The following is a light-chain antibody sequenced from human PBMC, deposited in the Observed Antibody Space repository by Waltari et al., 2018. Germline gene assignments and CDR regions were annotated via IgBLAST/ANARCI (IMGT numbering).Light chain of an antibody. J-gene: IGLJ1*01. CDR3: QAWDSSTYV. V-gene: IGLV3-1*01. CDR1: KLGDKY. CDR2: QDS. Sequence: SYELTQPPSVSVSPGQTASITCSGDKLGDKYACWYQQKPGQSPVLVIYQDSKRPSGIPEPFPGSNSGNTATLTISGTQAMDEADYYCQAWDSSTYVFGTGTKVTVL.